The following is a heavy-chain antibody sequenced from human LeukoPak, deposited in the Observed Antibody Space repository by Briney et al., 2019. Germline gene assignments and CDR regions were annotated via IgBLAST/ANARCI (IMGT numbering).Heavy chain of an antibody. V-gene: IGHV3-48*03. Sequence: GGSLRLSCAASGFTFSSYEMSWLRQAPGKGLEWVSYISGGSSYTDYADSLKGRFTISRDNAKNSLYLQMNSLRAEDTAVYYCARGMDYGDSYCFDYWGRGTLVTVSS. CDR1: GFTFSSYE. CDR3: ARGMDYGDSYCFDY. J-gene: IGHJ4*02. CDR2: ISGGSSYT. D-gene: IGHD4-17*01.